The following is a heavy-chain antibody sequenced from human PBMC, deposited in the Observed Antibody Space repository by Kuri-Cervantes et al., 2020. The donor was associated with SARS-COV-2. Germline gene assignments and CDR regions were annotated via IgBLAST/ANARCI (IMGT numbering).Heavy chain of an antibody. V-gene: IGHV1-69*05. CDR1: GGTLRNYA. D-gene: IGHD6-19*01. CDR2: IIPMFDSL. J-gene: IGHJ6*03. CDR3: GSTIAVAGVGVYYHLDV. Sequence: SVKVSCKASGGTLRNYAISWVRQAPGQGLEWMGGIIPMFDSLNYAQKFQGRVALTTDESTSTAYMELSSLTSEDTAVYYCGSTIAVAGVGVYYHLDVWGKGTTVTVSS.